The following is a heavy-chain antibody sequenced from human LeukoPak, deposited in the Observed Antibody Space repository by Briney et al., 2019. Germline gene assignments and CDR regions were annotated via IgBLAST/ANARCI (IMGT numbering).Heavy chain of an antibody. CDR2: IWYDGSNK. D-gene: IGHD1-1*01. CDR1: GFTFSSYG. V-gene: IGHV3-33*01. CDR3: ARDRQLNWFDP. J-gene: IGHJ5*02. Sequence: PGGSLRLSCAASGFTFSSYGMHWVRQAPGKGLEWVAVIWYDGSNKYYAVSVKGRLTISRDNSKNTLYLQMNSLRAEDTAVYYCARDRQLNWFDPWGQGTLVTVSS.